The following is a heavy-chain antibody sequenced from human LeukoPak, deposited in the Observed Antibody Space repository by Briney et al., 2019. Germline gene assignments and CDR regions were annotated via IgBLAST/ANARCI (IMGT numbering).Heavy chain of an antibody. CDR1: GFTISNYW. V-gene: IGHV3-74*03. J-gene: IGHJ4*02. CDR3: AKVFRDGYNYPFDY. D-gene: IGHD5-24*01. Sequence: PGGSLRLSCVGSGFTISNYWMHWVRQAPGTGLVWVSRIHPDGSITTYADSVKGRFTISRDNTKNTLYLQMNSLRAEDTAVYYCAKVFRDGYNYPFDYWGQGTLVTVSS. CDR2: IHPDGSIT.